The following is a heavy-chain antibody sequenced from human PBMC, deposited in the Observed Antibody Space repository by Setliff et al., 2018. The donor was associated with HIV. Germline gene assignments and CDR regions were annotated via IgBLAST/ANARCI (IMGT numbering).Heavy chain of an antibody. CDR2: IIPIFGTA. Sequence: SVKVSCKASGGAFSGYTLNWVRQAPGQGLEWMGRIIPIFGTANYAQTFQGRVTITADKSTSTAYMELSSLRSEDTAVYYCARLLDYYYMDVWGKGTTVTVSS. V-gene: IGHV1-69*08. J-gene: IGHJ6*03. CDR1: GGAFSGYT. CDR3: ARLLDYYYMDV.